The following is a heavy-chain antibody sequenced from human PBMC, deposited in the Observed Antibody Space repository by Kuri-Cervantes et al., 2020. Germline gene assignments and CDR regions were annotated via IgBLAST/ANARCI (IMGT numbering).Heavy chain of an antibody. D-gene: IGHD1-26*01. CDR3: VRVVPTEDAFDI. J-gene: IGHJ3*02. V-gene: IGHV3-7*04. CDR1: GFTFSNHN. CDR2: IKQDGSER. Sequence: GESLKISCAASGFTFSNHNKHWVRQAPGKGLEWVANIKQDGSERYYVDSVTGRFTISRDNAKNSLFLQMNSLRAEDTALYYCVRVVPTEDAFDIWGQGTMVTVSS.